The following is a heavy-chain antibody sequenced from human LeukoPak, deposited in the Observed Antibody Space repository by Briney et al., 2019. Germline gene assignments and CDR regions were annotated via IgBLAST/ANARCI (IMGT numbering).Heavy chain of an antibody. V-gene: IGHV1-2*02. J-gene: IGHJ6*03. Sequence: ASVKVSCKASGYTFTGYYMHWVRQAPGQGLEWMGWINPNSGGTNYAQKFQGRVTITADESTSTAYMELSSLRSEDTAVYYCARSLGSSSWYNYYYYYYMDVWGKGTTVTISS. D-gene: IGHD6-13*01. CDR3: ARSLGSSSWYNYYYYYYMDV. CDR1: GYTFTGYY. CDR2: INPNSGGT.